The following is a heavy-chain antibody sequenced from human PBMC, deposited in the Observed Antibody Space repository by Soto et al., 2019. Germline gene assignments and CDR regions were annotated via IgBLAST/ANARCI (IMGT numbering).Heavy chain of an antibody. CDR3: ARILGVDDAFDI. Sequence: NPSETLSLTCAVSGYSISSGYYWGWIRQPPGKGLEWIGSIYHSGSTYYNPSLKSRVTISVDTSKNQFSLKLSSVTAADTAVYYCARILGVDDAFDIWGQGTMVTVSS. CDR2: IYHSGST. V-gene: IGHV4-38-2*01. J-gene: IGHJ3*02. CDR1: GYSISSGYY. D-gene: IGHD3-3*01.